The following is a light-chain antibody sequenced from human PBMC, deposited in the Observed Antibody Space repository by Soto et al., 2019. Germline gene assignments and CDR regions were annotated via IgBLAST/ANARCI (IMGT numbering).Light chain of an antibody. Sequence: QLVLTQPPSASASLGASVTLTCTLSSDYSFYKVDWYQQRPGKGPRFVMRVGPGGIVGSKGYGIPDRFSVLGSGLNRYLTIKNIQEEDEGDYHCGADHGSGSNFVYVFGSGTKVTVL. CDR3: GADHGSGSNFVYV. CDR2: VGPGGIVG. V-gene: IGLV9-49*01. J-gene: IGLJ1*01. CDR1: SDYSFYK.